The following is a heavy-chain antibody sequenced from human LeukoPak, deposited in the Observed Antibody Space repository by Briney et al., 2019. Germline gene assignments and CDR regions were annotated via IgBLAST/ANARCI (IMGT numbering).Heavy chain of an antibody. CDR2: INTNTGNP. J-gene: IGHJ3*02. Sequence: ASVKVSCKASGYTFTNYAIHWVRQAPGQGLEWMGWINTNTGNPTYAQGFTGRFVFSLDTSVSTAYLQVSSLKAEDTAVYYCARDCSSTSCYDAFAIWGQGTMVTVSS. D-gene: IGHD2-2*01. CDR1: GYTFTNYA. CDR3: ARDCSSTSCYDAFAI. V-gene: IGHV7-4-1*02.